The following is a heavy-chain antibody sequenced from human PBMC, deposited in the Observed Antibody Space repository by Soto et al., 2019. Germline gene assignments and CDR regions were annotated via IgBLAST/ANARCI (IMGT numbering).Heavy chain of an antibody. Sequence: QVQLQESGPGLVKPSQTLSLTCTVSGGSVSSGDYYWSWIRQPPGKGLEWIAYIYYNPSLESRVTISVDTSKNQCSLMLNSWTAADSAIYDGARHSRYTYGYFPRDIDQWGQGSLVTVSS. D-gene: IGHD5-18*01. CDR3: ARHSRYTYGYFPRDIDQ. CDR1: GGSVSSGDYY. CDR2: I. V-gene: IGHV4-30-4*01. J-gene: IGHJ4*02.